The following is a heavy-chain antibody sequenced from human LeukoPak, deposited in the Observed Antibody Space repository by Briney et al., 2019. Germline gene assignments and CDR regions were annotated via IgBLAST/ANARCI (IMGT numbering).Heavy chain of an antibody. CDR3: ARGFAYGDTGSFDY. CDR1: GGSISSGGYY. V-gene: IGHV4-61*08. D-gene: IGHD4-17*01. CDR2: ISYRGST. Sequence: SETLSLTCTVSGGSISSGGYYWSWIRLPPGKGLEWIGYISYRGSTTYNPSLKSRVTISVDTSKNQFSLKLTSVTAADTAVYYCARGFAYGDTGSFDYWGQGTLVTVSS. J-gene: IGHJ4*02.